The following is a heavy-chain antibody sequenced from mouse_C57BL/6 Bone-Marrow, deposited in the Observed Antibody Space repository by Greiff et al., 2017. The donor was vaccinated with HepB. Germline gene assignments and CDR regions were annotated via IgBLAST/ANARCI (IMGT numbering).Heavy chain of an antibody. V-gene: IGHV5-6*01. Sequence: VQLKESGGDLVKPGGSLKLSCAASGFTFSSYGMSWVRQTPDKRLEWVATISSGGSYTYYPDSVKGRFTISRDNAKNTLYLQMSSLKSEDTAMYYCARHPYYGSRDWYFDVWGTGTTVTVSS. CDR2: ISSGGSYT. J-gene: IGHJ1*03. CDR3: ARHPYYGSRDWYFDV. D-gene: IGHD1-1*01. CDR1: GFTFSSYG.